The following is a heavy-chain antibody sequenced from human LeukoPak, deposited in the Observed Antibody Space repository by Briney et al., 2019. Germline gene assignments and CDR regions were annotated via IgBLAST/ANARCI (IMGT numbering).Heavy chain of an antibody. V-gene: IGHV4-38-2*01. CDR3: ARLRFGGGDYYFDY. Sequence: PSETLSLTCAVSGYSISSGYYWGCIRQPPGKGLECIGSNYHSGSTYYNPSLKSRVTISVDTSKNQFSLKLSSVTAADTAVYYCARLRFGGGDYYFDYWGQGTLVTVSS. D-gene: IGHD3-16*01. CDR1: GYSISSGYY. J-gene: IGHJ4*02. CDR2: NYHSGST.